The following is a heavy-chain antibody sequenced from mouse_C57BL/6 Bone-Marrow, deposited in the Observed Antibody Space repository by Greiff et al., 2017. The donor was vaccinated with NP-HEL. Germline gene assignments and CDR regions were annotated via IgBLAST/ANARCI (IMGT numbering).Heavy chain of an antibody. J-gene: IGHJ4*01. V-gene: IGHV5-6*01. Sequence: EVMLVESGGDLVKPGGSLKLSCAASGFTFSSYGMSWVRQTPDKRLAWVATISSGGSYTYSPASVKGRFTIYRDNAKNTLYLQMSSLKSEDTAMYYCARPTYSSNRGAMDYWGQGTSVTVSS. CDR1: GFTFSSYG. D-gene: IGHD2-5*01. CDR2: ISSGGSYT. CDR3: ARPTYSSNRGAMDY.